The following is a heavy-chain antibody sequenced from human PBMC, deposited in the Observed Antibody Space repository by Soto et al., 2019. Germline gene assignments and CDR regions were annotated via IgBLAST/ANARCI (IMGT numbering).Heavy chain of an antibody. J-gene: IGHJ4*02. CDR1: GFPFSSSA. CDR2: ISVPGGSA. Sequence: PGGSLRLSCAASGFPFSSSAMSWVRQAPGKGLEWVSLISVPGGSANYADSVRGRFTISIDNSKNTVYLQMNSLRAEDTAVYYCGGHWYNYWGQGTLVTVSS. D-gene: IGHD1-20*01. V-gene: IGHV3-23*01. CDR3: GGHWYNY.